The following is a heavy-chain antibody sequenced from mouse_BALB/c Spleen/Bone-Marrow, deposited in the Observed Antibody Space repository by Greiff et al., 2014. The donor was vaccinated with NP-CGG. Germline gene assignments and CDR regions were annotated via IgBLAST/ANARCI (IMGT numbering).Heavy chain of an antibody. CDR3: AREGVDYFDY. V-gene: IGHV1-14*01. Sequence: EVQLVESGPELVKPGASVKMSCKASGYTFTSYVMHWVKQKPGQGLEWIGYINPYNDGTKYNEKFKGKATLTSDKSSGTAYMELSSLTSEDSAVYYCAREGVDYFDYWGQGTTLTVSS. CDR1: GYTFTSYV. CDR2: INPYNDGT. J-gene: IGHJ2*01.